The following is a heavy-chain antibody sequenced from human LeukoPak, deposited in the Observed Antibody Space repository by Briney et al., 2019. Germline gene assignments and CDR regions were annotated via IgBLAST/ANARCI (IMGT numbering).Heavy chain of an antibody. CDR1: GFTFSSYS. J-gene: IGHJ4*02. V-gene: IGHV3-48*01. D-gene: IGHD2-15*01. CDR2: ISSSSSTI. CDR3: ARSECSGGSCSATD. Sequence: GGSLRLSCAASGFTFSSYSMNWVRQAPGTGLEWVSYISSSSSTIYYADSVKGRFTISRDNAKNSLYLQMNSLRAEDTAVYYCARSECSGGSCSATDWGQGTLVTVSS.